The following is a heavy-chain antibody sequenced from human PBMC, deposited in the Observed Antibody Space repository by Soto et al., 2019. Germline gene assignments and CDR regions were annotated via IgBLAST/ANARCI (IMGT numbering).Heavy chain of an antibody. CDR3: VKHRGNPSGAFDI. V-gene: IGHV4-30-2*01. Sequence: SETLSLTCAVSGGSISSGGYSWSWIRQPPGKGLEWIGYIYHSGSTYYNPSLKSRVTISVDRSKNQFSLKLSSVTAADTAVYYCVKHRGNPSGAFDIWGQGTMVTVSS. CDR1: GGSISSGGYS. J-gene: IGHJ3*02. CDR2: IYHSGST. D-gene: IGHD3-10*01.